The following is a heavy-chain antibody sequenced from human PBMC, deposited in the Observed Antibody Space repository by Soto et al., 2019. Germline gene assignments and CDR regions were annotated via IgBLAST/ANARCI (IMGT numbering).Heavy chain of an antibody. V-gene: IGHV3-21*01. Sequence: GGSLRLSCAASGFTFSSYSMNWVRQAPGKGLEWVSSISSSSSYIYYADSVKGRFTISRDNAKNSLYLQMNSLRAEDTAVYYCARDPVVAATPGVNWFDPWGQGTLVTVSS. CDR3: ARDPVVAATPGVNWFDP. D-gene: IGHD2-15*01. CDR1: GFTFSSYS. J-gene: IGHJ5*02. CDR2: ISSSSSYI.